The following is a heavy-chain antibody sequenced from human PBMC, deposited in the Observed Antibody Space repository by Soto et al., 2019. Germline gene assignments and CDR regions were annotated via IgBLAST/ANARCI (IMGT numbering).Heavy chain of an antibody. J-gene: IGHJ5*02. CDR2: ISYDGSNK. V-gene: IGHV3-30-3*01. Sequence: QVQLVESGGGVVQPGRSLRLSCAASGFTFSSYAMHWVRQAPGKGLEWVAVISYDGSNKYYADSVKGRFTISRDNSKNTLYLQMKSLRAEDTAVYYCARSYSGYALRSMFDPWGQGTLVTVSS. CDR1: GFTFSSYA. CDR3: ARSYSGYALRSMFDP. D-gene: IGHD5-12*01.